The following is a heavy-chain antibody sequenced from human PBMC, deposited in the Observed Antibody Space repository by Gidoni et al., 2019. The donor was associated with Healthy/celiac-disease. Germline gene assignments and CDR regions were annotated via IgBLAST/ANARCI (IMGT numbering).Heavy chain of an antibody. CDR3: ARGTYYYDSSGYYPTDDAFDI. CDR2: IYYSGST. Sequence: DGLEWIGSIYYSGSTYYNPSLKSRVTISVDTSKNQFSLKLSSVTAADTAVYYCARGTYYYDSSGYYPTDDAFDIWGQGTMVTVSS. J-gene: IGHJ3*02. V-gene: IGHV4-39*01. D-gene: IGHD3-22*01.